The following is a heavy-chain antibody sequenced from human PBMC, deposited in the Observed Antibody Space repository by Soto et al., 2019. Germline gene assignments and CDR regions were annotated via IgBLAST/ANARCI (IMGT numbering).Heavy chain of an antibody. J-gene: IGHJ4*01. CDR1: GYTFTSYG. CDR2: ISAYNGNT. V-gene: IGHV1-18*01. Sequence: ASVKVYCKVSGYTFTSYGISWVRQAPGQGLEWMGWISAYNGNTNYAQKLQGRVTMTTDTSTSTAYMELRSLRSDDTAVYYCARGSDEEAIAVAGTLDYWGQGTLVTVSS. CDR3: ARGSDEEAIAVAGTLDY. D-gene: IGHD6-19*01.